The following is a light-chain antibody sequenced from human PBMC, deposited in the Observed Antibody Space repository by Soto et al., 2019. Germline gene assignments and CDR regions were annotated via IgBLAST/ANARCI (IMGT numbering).Light chain of an antibody. J-gene: IGLJ1*01. CDR3: QAWDSSAGV. CDR1: RLGDKF. CDR2: KDD. Sequence: SYELTQPPSVSVSPGQTASITCSGDRLGDKFASWYQRRPGQSPVLVIYKDDKRPSGIPERFSGSNSGNTATLTISGTQAIDEADYYCQAWDSSAGVFGTGTKVTVL. V-gene: IGLV3-1*01.